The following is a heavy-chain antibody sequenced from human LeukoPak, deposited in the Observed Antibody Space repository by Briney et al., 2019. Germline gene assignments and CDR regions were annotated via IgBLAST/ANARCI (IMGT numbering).Heavy chain of an antibody. J-gene: IGHJ4*02. CDR2: IYYSGST. CDR1: GGSISSGDYY. Sequence: SETLSLTCTVSGGSISSGDYYWSWIRQPRGKGLEWIGYIYYSGSTYYNPSLKSRVTISVDTSKNQFSLKLSSVTAADTAVYYCARSEPIYGDYVVDYWGQGTLVTVSS. D-gene: IGHD4-17*01. V-gene: IGHV4-30-4*08. CDR3: ARSEPIYGDYVVDY.